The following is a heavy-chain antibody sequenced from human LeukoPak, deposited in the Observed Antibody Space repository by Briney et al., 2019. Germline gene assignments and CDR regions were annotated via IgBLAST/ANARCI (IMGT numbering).Heavy chain of an antibody. CDR3: ARGGAAGIYGMDV. CDR2: ISYDGSNK. J-gene: IGHJ6*02. D-gene: IGHD6-13*01. V-gene: IGHV3-30*02. CDR1: GFTFSSHG. Sequence: GGSLRLSCAASGFTFSSHGMHWVRQAPGKGLEWVTFISYDGSNKDYADSVKGRFTISRDNSKNTLYLQVDSLRPEDTAVYYCARGGAAGIYGMDVWGQAAIMTVTS.